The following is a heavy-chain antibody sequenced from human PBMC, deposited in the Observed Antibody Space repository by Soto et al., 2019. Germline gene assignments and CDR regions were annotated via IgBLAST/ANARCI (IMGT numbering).Heavy chain of an antibody. Sequence: QVQLVESGGGVVQPGRSLRLSCVASGFTFSSYGMHWVRQAPGTGLEWVAVISYDGSDKYYADSVKGRFTISRDNSKDTLYLQMNSLRAEDTAVYYGAKVYSGVDLDYWGQGTLVTVSS. V-gene: IGHV3-30*18. J-gene: IGHJ4*02. CDR3: AKVYSGVDLDY. CDR1: GFTFSSYG. CDR2: ISYDGSDK. D-gene: IGHD3-3*01.